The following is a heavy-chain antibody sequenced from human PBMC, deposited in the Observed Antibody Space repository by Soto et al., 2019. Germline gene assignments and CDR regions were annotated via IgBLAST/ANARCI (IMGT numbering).Heavy chain of an antibody. Sequence: GGSLRLSCAASGFTFSSYAMSWVRQAPGKGLDWVSAISGSGGSTYYADSVKGRFTISRDNSKNTLYLQMNSLRAEDTAVYYCAKDHTPDYYGSGSYYLFDYWGQGTLVTVSS. J-gene: IGHJ4*02. D-gene: IGHD3-10*01. CDR1: GFTFSSYA. CDR3: AKDHTPDYYGSGSYYLFDY. CDR2: ISGSGGST. V-gene: IGHV3-23*01.